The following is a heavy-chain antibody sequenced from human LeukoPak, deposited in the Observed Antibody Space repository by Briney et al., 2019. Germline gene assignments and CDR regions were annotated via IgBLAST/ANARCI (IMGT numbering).Heavy chain of an antibody. D-gene: IGHD2-15*01. Sequence: GGSLRLSCAASRFIFSKYAMSWVRQAPGKGLEWVSGISASGVYTYYADSVKGRFTVSRDNSKNTLSLQMNSLRVEDTAIYYCAKNVVVKRYFDYWGQGTLITVSS. CDR1: RFIFSKYA. CDR2: ISASGVYT. V-gene: IGHV3-23*01. CDR3: AKNVVVKRYFDY. J-gene: IGHJ4*02.